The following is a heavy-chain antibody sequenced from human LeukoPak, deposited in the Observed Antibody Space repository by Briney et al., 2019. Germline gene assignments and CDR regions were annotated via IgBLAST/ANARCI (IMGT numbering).Heavy chain of an antibody. CDR3: ARAYTSSSTPAGY. Sequence: GGSLRLSCAASGFTFSSYAMSWVRQAPGKGLEWVSVIYSGGSTYYADSVKGRFTISRDNSKNTLFLQMDSLRAEDTAVYYCARAYTSSSTPAGYWGQGTLVTVSS. J-gene: IGHJ4*02. V-gene: IGHV3-66*01. CDR1: GFTFSSYA. CDR2: IYSGGST. D-gene: IGHD6-6*01.